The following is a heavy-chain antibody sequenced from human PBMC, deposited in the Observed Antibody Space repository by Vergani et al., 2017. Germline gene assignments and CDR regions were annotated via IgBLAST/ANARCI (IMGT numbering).Heavy chain of an antibody. Sequence: QVQLQESGPGLVKPSETLSLTCTVSGGSISSYYWSWIRQPPGNGLEWIGYIYYSGSTNYNPSLKSRVTISVDTSKNQFSLKLSSVTAADTAVYYCAREAGRNYYGSENWFDPWGQGTLVTVSS. V-gene: IGHV4-59*01. CDR2: IYYSGST. CDR3: AREAGRNYYGSENWFDP. CDR1: GGSISSYY. J-gene: IGHJ5*02. D-gene: IGHD3-10*01.